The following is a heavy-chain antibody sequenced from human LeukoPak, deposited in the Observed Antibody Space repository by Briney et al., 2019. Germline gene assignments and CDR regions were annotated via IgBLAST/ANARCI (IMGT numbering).Heavy chain of an antibody. V-gene: IGHV4-34*01. CDR3: ARLYYDYVWGSYRPGTAFDI. D-gene: IGHD3-16*02. CDR2: INHSGST. CDR1: GGSFSGYY. J-gene: IGHJ3*02. Sequence: SETLSLTCAVYGGSFSGYYWSWIRQPPGKGLEWIGEINHSGSTNYNPSLKSRVTISVDTSKNQFSLKLSSVTAADTAVYYCARLYYDYVWGSYRPGTAFDIWGQGTMVTVSS.